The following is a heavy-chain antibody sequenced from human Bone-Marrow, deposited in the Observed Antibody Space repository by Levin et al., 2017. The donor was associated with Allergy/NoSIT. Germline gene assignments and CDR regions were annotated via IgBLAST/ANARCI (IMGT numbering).Heavy chain of an antibody. Sequence: RGVSLKISCQGSGYTFNTYWIGWVRQMPGKGLEWMGIIYPRDSDTTYSPSFQGQVTISADKSINTAYLQWSNLKASDTAMYYCARRNSGWSLFDYWGQGTLVTVSS. CDR3: ARRNSGWSLFDY. CDR2: IYPRDSDT. J-gene: IGHJ4*02. D-gene: IGHD6-19*01. V-gene: IGHV5-51*01. CDR1: GYTFNTYW.